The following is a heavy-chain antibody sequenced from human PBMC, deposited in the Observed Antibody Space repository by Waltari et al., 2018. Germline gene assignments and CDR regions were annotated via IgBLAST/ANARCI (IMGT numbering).Heavy chain of an antibody. J-gene: IGHJ4*02. V-gene: IGHV3-49*03. D-gene: IGHD1-7*01. CDR2: IRSKAYGGTT. CDR1: GFTFGDYA. Sequence: EVQLVESGGGLVQPGRSLRLSCTASGFTFGDYAMSWFRQAPGKGMEWVGFIRSKAYGGTTEYAASVKGRFTIARDDSKSSAYLQMNSLRAEDTAVYYCARVEGETGTTKDWGQGTLVTVSS. CDR3: ARVEGETGTTKD.